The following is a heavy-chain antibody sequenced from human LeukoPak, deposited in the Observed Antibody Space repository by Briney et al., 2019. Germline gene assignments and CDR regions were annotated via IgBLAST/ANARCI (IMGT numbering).Heavy chain of an antibody. J-gene: IGHJ4*02. Sequence: PGGSLRLSCAASGFTFSSYAMHWVRQAPGKGLEWVAVISYDGSNKYYADSVKGRFTISRDNSKNTLYLQMNSLRAEDTAVYYCAIKRAVTTDFDYWGQGTLVTVSS. D-gene: IGHD4-17*01. CDR2: ISYDGSNK. CDR3: AIKRAVTTDFDY. V-gene: IGHV3-30-3*01. CDR1: GFTFSSYA.